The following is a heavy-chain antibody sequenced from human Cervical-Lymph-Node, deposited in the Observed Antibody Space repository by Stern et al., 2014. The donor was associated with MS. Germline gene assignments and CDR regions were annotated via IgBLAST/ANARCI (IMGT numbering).Heavy chain of an antibody. J-gene: IGHJ5*02. D-gene: IGHD6-13*01. Sequence: VQLVQSGAEVTKPGSSVKVSCKASGGTFSKFPSSWVRQAPGQGLEWMGGILPVFRTPTFGQDYRCRVTIPADVSTSPVVIELSSLRSDDTAVYYCALSSETSDRWYSLGYDLWGQGTLVTVSS. CDR1: GGTFSKFP. CDR3: ALSSETSDRWYSLGYDL. CDR2: ILPVFRTP. V-gene: IGHV1-69*01.